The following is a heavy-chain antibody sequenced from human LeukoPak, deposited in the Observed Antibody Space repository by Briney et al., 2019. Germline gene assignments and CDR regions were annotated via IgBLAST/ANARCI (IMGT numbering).Heavy chain of an antibody. Sequence: SQTLSLTCTVSGGSISSGGRYWNWIRQHPGKGLEWIGYIYYSGSTYYNPSLKSRVTISVDTSKNQFSLKLSSVTAADTAVYYCARDSQFAEGVFDYWGQGTLVTVSS. CDR3: ARDSQFAEGVFDY. V-gene: IGHV4-31*03. CDR2: IYYSGST. CDR1: GGSISSGGRY. J-gene: IGHJ4*02. D-gene: IGHD3-10*01.